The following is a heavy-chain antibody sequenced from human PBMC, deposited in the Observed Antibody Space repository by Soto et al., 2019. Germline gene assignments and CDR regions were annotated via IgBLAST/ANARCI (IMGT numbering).Heavy chain of an antibody. CDR2: ISGSGGST. J-gene: IGHJ4*02. D-gene: IGHD3-22*01. V-gene: IGHV3-23*01. CDR1: GFTFSSYA. CDR3: AKDNITMIVVNIVWESGFDY. Sequence: GGSLRLSCAASGFTFSSYAMSWVRQAPGKGLEWVSAISGSGGSTYYADSVKGRFTISRDNSKNTLYLQMNSLRAEDTAVYYCAKDNITMIVVNIVWESGFDYWGQGTLVTVSS.